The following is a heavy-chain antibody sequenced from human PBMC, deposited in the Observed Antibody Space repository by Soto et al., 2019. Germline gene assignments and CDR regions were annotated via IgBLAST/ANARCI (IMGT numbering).Heavy chain of an antibody. Sequence: QLQLQESGSGLVKPSQTLSLTCAVSGGSISSGGYSWSWIRQPPGKGLEWIGYIYHSGSTYYNPSLKSRVTISVDRSKNQFSLKLSSVTAADTAVYYCARSIAAAGGLWFDPWGQGNLVTVSS. V-gene: IGHV4-30-2*01. D-gene: IGHD6-13*01. CDR2: IYHSGST. CDR1: GGSISSGGYS. CDR3: ARSIAAAGGLWFDP. J-gene: IGHJ5*02.